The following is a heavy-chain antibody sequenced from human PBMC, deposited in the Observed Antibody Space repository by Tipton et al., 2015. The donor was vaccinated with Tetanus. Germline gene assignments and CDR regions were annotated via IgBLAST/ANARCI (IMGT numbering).Heavy chain of an antibody. D-gene: IGHD7-27*01. V-gene: IGHV5-51*01. CDR1: GYSFNIYW. Sequence: QSGAEVKKPGESLKISCSGSGYSFNIYWLAWVRQMPGKGLEWMGIIHPGDSETRYSPSFQGQVTISADKSTTTAYLQWTSLKASDTATYYCARRLGPYTGDQIWHFDLWGRGTLVTVSS. CDR3: ARRLGPYTGDQIWHFDL. J-gene: IGHJ2*01. CDR2: IHPGDSET.